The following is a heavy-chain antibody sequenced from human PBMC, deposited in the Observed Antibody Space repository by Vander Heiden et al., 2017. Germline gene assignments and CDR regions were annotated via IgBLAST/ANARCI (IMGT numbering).Heavy chain of an antibody. V-gene: IGHV3-23*01. Sequence: EVQLLESGGGLVQPGGSLRLSCAACGFTFSSYAINWVRQAPGKGLEWVSAISGSGGSRYYADSVKGRFTISRDNSKNTLYLQMNSLRAEDTAVYYCAKGGPYYDFGLFDYWGQGTLVTVSS. CDR1: GFTFSSYA. CDR2: ISGSGGSR. D-gene: IGHD3-22*01. J-gene: IGHJ4*02. CDR3: AKGGPYYDFGLFDY.